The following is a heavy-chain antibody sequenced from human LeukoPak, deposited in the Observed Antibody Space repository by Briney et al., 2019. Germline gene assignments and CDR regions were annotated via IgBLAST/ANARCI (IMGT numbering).Heavy chain of an antibody. CDR3: AKDRRQWELLGYFDY. Sequence: GGSLRLSCAASGFTFSSYCMSWVRQAPGKGLEWVAFIRYDGSNKYYADSVKGRFTISRDNSKNTLYLQMNSLRAEDTAVYYCAKDRRQWELLGYFDYWGQGTLVTVSS. CDR2: IRYDGSNK. V-gene: IGHV3-30*02. J-gene: IGHJ4*02. CDR1: GFTFSSYC. D-gene: IGHD1-26*01.